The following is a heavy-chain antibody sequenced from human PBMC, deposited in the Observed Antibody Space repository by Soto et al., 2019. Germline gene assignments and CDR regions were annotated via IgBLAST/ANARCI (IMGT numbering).Heavy chain of an antibody. V-gene: IGHV1-69*01. J-gene: IGHJ4*02. CDR3: AREFSSKSGRFDN. CDR1: GGTLSSYA. CDR2: IIPIFGTP. D-gene: IGHD6-13*01. Sequence: QVHLVQSGAEVKKPGSSVKVSCKASGGTLSSYAISWMRQAPGQGPEWMGGIIPIFGTPSYAQKFQDRVTITADEFTSTAYLELSSLRSEDTAVYYCAREFSSKSGRFDNWGQGTLVTVSS.